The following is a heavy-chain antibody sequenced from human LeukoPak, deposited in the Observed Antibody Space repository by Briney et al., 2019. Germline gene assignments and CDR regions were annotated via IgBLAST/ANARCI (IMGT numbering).Heavy chain of an antibody. CDR3: RGEGAYGEVDG. V-gene: IGHV3-21*01. J-gene: IGHJ5*02. Sequence: GGSLRLSCAASGFTFSSYSINWVRQAPGKGLEWVSAISSSSSYIYYADSVKGRFTISRDNAKNALYLQMNSLRGEETAVYYCRGEGAYGEVDGWGQGTLVTVSS. CDR1: GFTFSSYS. D-gene: IGHD4-17*01. CDR2: ISSSSSYI.